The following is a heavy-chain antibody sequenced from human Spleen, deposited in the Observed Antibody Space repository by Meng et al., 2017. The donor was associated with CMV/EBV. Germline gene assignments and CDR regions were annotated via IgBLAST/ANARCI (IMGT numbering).Heavy chain of an antibody. Sequence: GESLKISCAASGFTVSSNYMSWVRQAPGKGLEWVSVIYSGGSKYYADSVKGRFTISRDHSKNTLYLQMNSLRAEDTDVYYCARVPYGGQGTPVTVSS. V-gene: IGHV3-53*01. J-gene: IGHJ4*02. CDR2: IYSGGSK. CDR1: GFTVSSNY. CDR3: ARVPY.